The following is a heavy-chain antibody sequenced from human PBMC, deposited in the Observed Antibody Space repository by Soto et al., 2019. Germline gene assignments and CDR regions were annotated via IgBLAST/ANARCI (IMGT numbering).Heavy chain of an antibody. D-gene: IGHD2-21*02. Sequence: GGSLRLSCAASGCTFSSNAWMSWVRQAPGKGLEWVGRIKTKTDGGTTDYAAPVKGRFTISRDDSKNTLYLQMNSLKTEDTAVYYCTTGVTSRGMDVWGQGTTVTVSS. V-gene: IGHV3-15*01. J-gene: IGHJ6*02. CDR3: TTGVTSRGMDV. CDR1: GCTFSSNAW. CDR2: IKTKTDGGTT.